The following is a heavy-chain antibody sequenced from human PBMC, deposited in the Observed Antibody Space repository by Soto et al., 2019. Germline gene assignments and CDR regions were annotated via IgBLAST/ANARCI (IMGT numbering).Heavy chain of an antibody. CDR2: MSYDGNNK. Sequence: QVQLVESGGGVVQPGRSLRLSCAASGFTFSTYGMHWVRQAPGKGLEWVAVMSYDGNNKYYADSVKGRFTVSRDNSKITLFLQLNRLRAAEAAVYYCAKDPLPSTVTTPGYWGQGTLVTVSS. J-gene: IGHJ4*02. D-gene: IGHD4-17*01. V-gene: IGHV3-30*18. CDR1: GFTFSTYG. CDR3: AKDPLPSTVTTPGY.